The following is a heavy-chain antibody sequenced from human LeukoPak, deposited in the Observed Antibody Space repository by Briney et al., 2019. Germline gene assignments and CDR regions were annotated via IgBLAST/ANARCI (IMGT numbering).Heavy chain of an antibody. Sequence: PSETLPLTCTVSGGSISSYYWSWIRQPPGKGLKWIGYIYYSGSTSYNPSLKSRVTISVDTSKNQFSLKLSSVTAADTAVYYCARYIASTGLAHLDYWGQGTLVTVSS. CDR1: GGSISSYY. D-gene: IGHD6-13*01. CDR2: IYYSGST. V-gene: IGHV4-59*01. CDR3: ARYIASTGLAHLDY. J-gene: IGHJ4*02.